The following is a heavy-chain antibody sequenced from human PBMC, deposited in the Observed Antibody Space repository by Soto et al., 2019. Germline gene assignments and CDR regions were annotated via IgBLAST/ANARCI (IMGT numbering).Heavy chain of an antibody. CDR3: AKDASEGGWGARPGSGFDP. CDR1: GGSITGYC. D-gene: IGHD6-6*01. Sequence: AETLSLTCTVSGGSITGYCLFWIRQPAPMGMDWVGRVYLTEYTTYNSILSGRFTMTLDTPKNKNSLNLTSVAAADTAGHCCAKDASEGGWGARPGSGFDPWGQGTLVTVSS. V-gene: IGHV4-4*07. CDR2: VYLTEYT. J-gene: IGHJ5*02.